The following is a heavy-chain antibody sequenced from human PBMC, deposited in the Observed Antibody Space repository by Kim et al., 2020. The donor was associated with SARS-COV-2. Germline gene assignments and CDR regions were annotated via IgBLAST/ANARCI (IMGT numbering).Heavy chain of an antibody. CDR1: GFTFSSYG. Sequence: GGSLRLSCAASGFTFSSYGMHWVRQAPGKGLEWVAVISYDGSNKYYADSVKGRFTISRDNSKNTLYLQMNSLRAEDTAVYYCAKSYYYYGMDVWGQGTTATVSS. CDR3: AKSYYYYGMDV. CDR2: ISYDGSNK. J-gene: IGHJ6*02. V-gene: IGHV3-30*18.